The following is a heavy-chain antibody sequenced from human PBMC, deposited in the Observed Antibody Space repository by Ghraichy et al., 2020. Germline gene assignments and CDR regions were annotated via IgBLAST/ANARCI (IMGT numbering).Heavy chain of an antibody. CDR1: GFTFSSYA. CDR2: ISGSGGST. J-gene: IGHJ3*02. V-gene: IGHV3-23*01. Sequence: LSLTCAASGFTFSSYAMSWVRQAPGKGLEWVSAISGSGGSTYYADSVKGRFTISRDNSKNTLYLQMNSLRAEDTAVYYCAKDCRDGYNPWGLDAFDIWGQGTMVTVSS. CDR3: AKDCRDGYNPWGLDAFDI. D-gene: IGHD5-24*01.